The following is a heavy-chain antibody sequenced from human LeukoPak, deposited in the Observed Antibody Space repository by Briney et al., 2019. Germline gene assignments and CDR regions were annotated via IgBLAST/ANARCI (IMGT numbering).Heavy chain of an antibody. CDR1: GYTFSTYT. J-gene: IGHJ4*02. V-gene: IGHV1-3*01. D-gene: IGHD5-24*01. Sequence: GASVKVSCKTSGYTFSTYTMHWVRQAPGQRLEWMGWINAGNGDTKYSQKFQGRVTITRDTSASTAYTEMSSLRCEDTAVYYCAREIDRDDYNRFFDYWGQGTLVTVSS. CDR3: AREIDRDDYNRFFDY. CDR2: INAGNGDT.